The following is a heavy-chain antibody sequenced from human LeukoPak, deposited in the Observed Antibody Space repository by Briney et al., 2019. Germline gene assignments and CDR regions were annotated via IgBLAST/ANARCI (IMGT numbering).Heavy chain of an antibody. Sequence: GGSLRLSCSASGFTFTNAWMSWVRQAPGKGLEWVGRIKSKTDSGTTDYAAPVKGRFSISRDDSKNTLYLQMNSLKSEDTAVYYCQGGRFWGQGTLVTVSS. CDR2: IKSKTDSGTT. CDR1: GFTFTNAW. D-gene: IGHD1-26*01. J-gene: IGHJ4*02. V-gene: IGHV3-15*01. CDR3: QGGRF.